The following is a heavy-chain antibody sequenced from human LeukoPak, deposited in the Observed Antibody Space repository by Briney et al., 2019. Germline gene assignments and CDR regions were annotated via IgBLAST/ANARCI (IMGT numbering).Heavy chain of an antibody. CDR2: IYYSGST. D-gene: IGHD3-3*01. V-gene: IGHV4-59*01. CDR3: ARAVTIFGVVTRAYAFDI. CDR1: GGSFSSYY. J-gene: IGHJ3*02. Sequence: WETLSLTCTVSGGSFSSYYWGWFRQPPGKGLEWIGCIYYSGSTNYNPSLTSRVTISVDTSKNQFSLTLSSVTAADTAVYYCARAVTIFGVVTRAYAFDIWGQGTMVTVSS.